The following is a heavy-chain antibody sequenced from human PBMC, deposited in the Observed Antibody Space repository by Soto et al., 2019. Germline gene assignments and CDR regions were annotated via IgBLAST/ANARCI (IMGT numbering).Heavy chain of an antibody. Sequence: SETLSLTCTVSGGSISSSSYYWGWIRQPPGKGLGWIGSIYYSGSTYYNPSLKSRVTISVDTSKNQFSLKLSSVTAADTAVYYCARHGDTAMSRTPYGMDVWGQGTTVTVSS. CDR1: GGSISSSSYY. V-gene: IGHV4-39*01. CDR2: IYYSGST. D-gene: IGHD5-18*01. CDR3: ARHGDTAMSRTPYGMDV. J-gene: IGHJ6*02.